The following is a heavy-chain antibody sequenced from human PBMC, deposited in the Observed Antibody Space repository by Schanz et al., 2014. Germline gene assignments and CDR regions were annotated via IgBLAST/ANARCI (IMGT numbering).Heavy chain of an antibody. CDR3: ARDGVDAAAGGNY. V-gene: IGHV1-46*03. CDR1: GGTFSSDT. Sequence: QVHLVQSGAEVKKPGSSVTVSCKSSGGTFSSDTFSWVRQAPGQGLEWMGMINPSGGSTTYAQKFQGRVTMTRDTSTSTVYMELSSLRSEDTAVYYCARDGVDAAAGGNYWGQGTLVTVSS. D-gene: IGHD6-13*01. CDR2: INPSGGST. J-gene: IGHJ4*02.